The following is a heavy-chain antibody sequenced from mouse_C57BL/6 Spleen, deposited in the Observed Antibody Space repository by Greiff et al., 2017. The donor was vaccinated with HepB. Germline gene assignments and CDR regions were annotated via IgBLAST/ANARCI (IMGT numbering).Heavy chain of an antibody. CDR3: ARGFSYYAMDY. CDR1: GYTFTSYW. J-gene: IGHJ4*01. CDR2: IDPSDSET. V-gene: IGHV1-52*01. Sequence: VQLQQPGAELVRPGSSVKLSCKASGYTFTSYWMHWVKQRPIQGLEWIGNIDPSDSETHYNQKFKDKATLTVDKSSSTAYMQLSSLTSEDSAVYYCARGFSYYAMDYWGQGTSVTVSS.